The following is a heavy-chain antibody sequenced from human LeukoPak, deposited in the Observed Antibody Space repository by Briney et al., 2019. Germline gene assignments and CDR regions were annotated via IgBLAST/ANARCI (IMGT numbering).Heavy chain of an antibody. V-gene: IGHV4-59*01. CDR3: ARDQGLPRPHKIFDL. CDR1: GGSISSYY. J-gene: IGHJ2*01. CDR2: IYYSGST. Sequence: SETLSLTCTVSGGSISSYYWSWIRQPPGKGLDWIGYIYYSGSTNYNPSLKSRVTISVDTSKNQFSLKLSSVTAADTAVYYCARDQGLPRPHKIFDLWGRGTLVTVSS.